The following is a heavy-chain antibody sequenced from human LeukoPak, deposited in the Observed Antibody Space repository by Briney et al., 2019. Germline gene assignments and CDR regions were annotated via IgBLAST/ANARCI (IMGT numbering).Heavy chain of an antibody. CDR1: GYSFPSYW. CDR2: IDPSDSYT. J-gene: IGHJ4*02. V-gene: IGHV5-10-1*01. Sequence: GESLKISCKGSGYSFPSYWITWVRQMPGKGLEWMGRIDPSDSYTNYSPSFQGHVTISADKSISTAYLQWSSLKASDTAMYYCARSYSSYDYLDYWGQGTLVTVSS. CDR3: ARSYSSYDYLDY. D-gene: IGHD5-12*01.